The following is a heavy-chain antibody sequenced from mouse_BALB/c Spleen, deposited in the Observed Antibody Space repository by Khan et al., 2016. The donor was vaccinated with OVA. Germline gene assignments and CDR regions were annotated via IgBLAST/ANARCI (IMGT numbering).Heavy chain of an antibody. J-gene: IGHJ3*01. CDR1: GFSLTNYG. CDR3: ARPCYGSAWFAY. Sequence: VQLQESGPGLVAPSQSLSITCTVSGFSLTNYGVHWVRQPPREGLEWLGVICAGGSTNYNSALMSRLSISKDNSKSQVFLKMNSLQTNDTAMYYCARPCYGSAWFAYWGQGTLVTVSA. CDR2: ICAGGST. V-gene: IGHV2-9*02. D-gene: IGHD1-1*01.